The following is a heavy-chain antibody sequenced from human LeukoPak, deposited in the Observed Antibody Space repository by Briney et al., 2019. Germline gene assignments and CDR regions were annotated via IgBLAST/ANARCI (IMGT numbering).Heavy chain of an antibody. CDR1: GGSISSYY. CDR3: ARGSIVVGWGAFDI. D-gene: IGHD3-22*01. V-gene: IGHV4-4*07. Sequence: PSETLSLTCTVSGGSISSYYWSWIRQPAGKGLEWIGRIYTSGSTNYNPSLKSRVTMSVDTSKNQFSLKLSSVTAADTAVYYCARGSIVVGWGAFDIWGQGTMVTVSS. J-gene: IGHJ3*02. CDR2: IYTSGST.